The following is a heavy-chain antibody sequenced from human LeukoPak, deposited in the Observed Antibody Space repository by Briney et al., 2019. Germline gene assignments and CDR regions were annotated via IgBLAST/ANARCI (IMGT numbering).Heavy chain of an antibody. D-gene: IGHD6-13*01. CDR2: INHGGST. CDR1: GESFSTYY. V-gene: IGHV4-34*01. J-gene: IGHJ3*01. Sequence: PSETLSLTCAVYGESFSTYYWSWIRQPPGKGLEWIGEINHGGSTNYNPSLKSRVTISVDTSKNQFSLRLSSVTAADTAMYYCARWGSSSSVSPWGQGTMVTVSS. CDR3: ARWGSSSSVSP.